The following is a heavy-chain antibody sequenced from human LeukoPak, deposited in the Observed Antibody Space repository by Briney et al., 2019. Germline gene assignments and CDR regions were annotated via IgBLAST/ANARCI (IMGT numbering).Heavy chain of an antibody. CDR1: GGSISSYY. J-gene: IGHJ3*02. CDR2: IYYSGST. CDR3: ARDLYYDFWSGYSFRAFDI. Sequence: SETLSLTCTVSGGSISSYYWSWIRQPPGKGLEWIGYIYYSGSTNYNPSLKSRVTISVDTSKNQFSLKLSSVTAADTAVYYCARDLYYDFWSGYSFRAFDIWGQGTMVTVSS. V-gene: IGHV4-59*12. D-gene: IGHD3-3*01.